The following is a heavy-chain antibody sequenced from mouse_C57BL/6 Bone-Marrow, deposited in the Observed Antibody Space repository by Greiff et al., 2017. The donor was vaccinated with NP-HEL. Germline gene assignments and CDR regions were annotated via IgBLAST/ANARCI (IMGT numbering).Heavy chain of an antibody. V-gene: IGHV1-22*01. CDR1: GYTFTDYN. D-gene: IGHD2-10*01. CDR3: ATYYGNYSDWYFDV. J-gene: IGHJ1*03. Sequence: EVQLQQSGPELVKPGASVKMSCTASGYTFTDYNMHWVKQSHGKSLEWIGYINPNNGGTSYNQKFKGKATLTVNKSSSTAYMELRSLTSEDSAVYYCATYYGNYSDWYFDVWGTGTTVTVSS. CDR2: INPNNGGT.